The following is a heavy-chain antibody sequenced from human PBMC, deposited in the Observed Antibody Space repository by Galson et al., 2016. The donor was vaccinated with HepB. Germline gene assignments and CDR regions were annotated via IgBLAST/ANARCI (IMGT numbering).Heavy chain of an antibody. Sequence: SVKVSCKASGYIFTSFGITWVRRAPGQGLESMGRISAYTGHTKYAQKLQGRVTMTTDTATSTAYMELRSLTSDDTAVYYCARVSGATVTTAYYYYGLDVWGQGTTVTVSS. CDR3: ARVSGATVTTAYYYYGLDV. CDR2: ISAYTGHT. D-gene: IGHD4-11*01. CDR1: GYIFTSFG. J-gene: IGHJ6*02. V-gene: IGHV1-18*01.